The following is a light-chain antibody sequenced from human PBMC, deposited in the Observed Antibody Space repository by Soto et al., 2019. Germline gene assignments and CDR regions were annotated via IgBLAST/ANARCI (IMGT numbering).Light chain of an antibody. CDR1: QDIAIY. CDR2: AAS. Sequence: IQLTQSPSSLSASVGDRVTLTCLASQDIAIYLAWYQQKPGEAPKLLSYAASTLYGGVPSRFRGSGSGTDFALTITSLQAEDFETYYCQQLRMYPSTFGGGTKVDIK. CDR3: QQLRMYPST. J-gene: IGKJ4*01. V-gene: IGKV1-9*01.